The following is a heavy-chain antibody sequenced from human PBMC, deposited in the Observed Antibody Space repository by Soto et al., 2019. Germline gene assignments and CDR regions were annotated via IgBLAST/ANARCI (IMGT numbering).Heavy chain of an antibody. J-gene: IGHJ6*02. Sequence: TLSLTCPVSGASTSSGGYYWSWIRQHPGKGLEWIGYIYYSGSTYYNPSLKSRVTISVDTSKNQFSLKLSSVTAADTAVYYCARGGSGFFLLHLLYGMDVWGQGTKVTVYS. D-gene: IGHD3-22*01. CDR3: ARGGSGFFLLHLLYGMDV. CDR1: GASTSSGGYY. V-gene: IGHV4-31*03. CDR2: IYYSGST.